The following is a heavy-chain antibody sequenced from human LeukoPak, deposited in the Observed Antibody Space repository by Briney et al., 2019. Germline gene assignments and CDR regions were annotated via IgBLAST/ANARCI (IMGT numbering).Heavy chain of an antibody. CDR2: VTSYSGDT. D-gene: IGHD3-10*01. CDR3: ARDSDPTYYFDSGPYHAY. V-gene: IGHV1-2*02. Sequence: ASVKVSCKASGYTFNNYGISWVRQAPGQGLEWMGWVTSYSGDTNYAQKFQGRVTMTRDTSIGTAYMELSRLRSDDTAVYYCARDSDPTYYFDSGPYHAYWGQGTLVTVSS. J-gene: IGHJ4*02. CDR1: GYTFNNYG.